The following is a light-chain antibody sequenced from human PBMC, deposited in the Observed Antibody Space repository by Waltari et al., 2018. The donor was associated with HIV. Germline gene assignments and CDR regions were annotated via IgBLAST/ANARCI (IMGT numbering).Light chain of an antibody. CDR3: QQHNSFPLT. V-gene: IGKV1-9*01. J-gene: IGKJ4*01. Sequence: DIPLTQSPAILSAPVRDRVTIICRASEPIRSYLAWFQQKAGKAPKRLIFAASTLQTGVPQRFSGSGSGTQFTLTVTSLQPEDFATYFCQQHNSFPLTFGGGTKV. CDR1: EPIRSY. CDR2: AAS.